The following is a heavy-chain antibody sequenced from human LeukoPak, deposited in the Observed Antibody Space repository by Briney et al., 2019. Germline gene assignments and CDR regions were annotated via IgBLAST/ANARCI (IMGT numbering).Heavy chain of an antibody. J-gene: IGHJ4*02. D-gene: IGHD6-19*01. CDR1: GFTFSSYS. CDR3: VTESGWLFDY. V-gene: IGHV3-48*04. CDR2: ISPNSNTI. Sequence: PGGSLRLSCAASGFTFSSYSMNWVRQAPGQGMEWVAYISPNSNTIHYADSVKGRFTISRDNDKNSLFLQVDSLRAEDTAMYYCVTESGWLFDYWGQGPLVSV.